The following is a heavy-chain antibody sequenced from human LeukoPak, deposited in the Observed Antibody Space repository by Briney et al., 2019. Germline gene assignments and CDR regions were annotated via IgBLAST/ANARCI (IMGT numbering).Heavy chain of an antibody. D-gene: IGHD1-26*01. CDR2: INQDGSEK. CDR3: ASAAGWESAY. CDR1: GATFDSHY. J-gene: IGHJ4*02. V-gene: IGHV3-7*01. Sequence: GGSLRLSCAASGATFDSHYMSWVRQTPEKGLEWVANINQDGSEKNYVDSVKGRFTISRDNAKKSLYLQMNSLRAEDTAVYYCASAAGWESAYWGQGTLVTVSS.